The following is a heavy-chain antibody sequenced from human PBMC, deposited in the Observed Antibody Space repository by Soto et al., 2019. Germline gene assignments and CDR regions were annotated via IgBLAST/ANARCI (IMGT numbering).Heavy chain of an antibody. Sequence: PGGSLRLSCATSGVTFSNYAMNWVRQAPGKGLEWVADITTSSSFRFYADSVKGRFTISRDDARNSLYLQMNSLRVEDTGVYYCARDLGVALATLTLDSWGQGTLVTVSS. CDR1: GVTFSNYA. D-gene: IGHD2-15*01. J-gene: IGHJ4*02. V-gene: IGHV3-21*06. CDR2: ITTSSSFR. CDR3: ARDLGVALATLTLDS.